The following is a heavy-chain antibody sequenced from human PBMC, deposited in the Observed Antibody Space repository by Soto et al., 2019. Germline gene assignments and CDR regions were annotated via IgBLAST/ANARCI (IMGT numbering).Heavy chain of an antibody. CDR2: IYPGDSDT. CDR3: ARTSREKGNYYYYYYMDV. J-gene: IGHJ6*03. V-gene: IGHV5-51*01. CDR1: GYSFTSYW. Sequence: GESLKISCNGSGYSFTSYWIGWVRQMPGKGLEWMGIIYPGDSDTRYSPSFQGQVTISADKSISTAYLQWSSLKASDTAMYYCARTSREKGNYYYYYYMDVWGKGTTVTVSS.